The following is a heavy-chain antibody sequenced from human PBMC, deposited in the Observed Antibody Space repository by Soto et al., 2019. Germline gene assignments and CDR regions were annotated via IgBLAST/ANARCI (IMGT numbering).Heavy chain of an antibody. V-gene: IGHV4-30-4*01. J-gene: IGHJ4*02. CDR2: IYYSGST. CDR1: GGSISSGDYY. Sequence: LTCTVSGGSISSGDYYWSWIRQPPGKGLEWSGYIYYSGSTYYNPSLKSRVTISVDTSKNQFSLKLSSVTAADTAVYYCAREYDSSGYSYWGQGTLVTVSS. CDR3: AREYDSSGYSY. D-gene: IGHD3-22*01.